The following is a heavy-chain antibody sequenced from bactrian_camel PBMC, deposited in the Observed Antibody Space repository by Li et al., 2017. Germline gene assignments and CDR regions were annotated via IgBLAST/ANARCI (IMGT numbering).Heavy chain of an antibody. CDR3: AADGGVSDYVPRPFAY. Sequence: HVQLVESGGGSVQAGGSLRLSCSASDSVYNSESHCMAWFRQAPGKEREGVAAACYGGPPEYADSVKGRFTISSAGNTLYLQMNSLKPGDTAVYYCAADGGVSDYVPRPFAYWGQGTQVTVS. D-gene: IGHD4*01. J-gene: IGHJ6*01. CDR1: DSVYNSESHC. V-gene: IGHV3S53*01. CDR2: ACYGGPP.